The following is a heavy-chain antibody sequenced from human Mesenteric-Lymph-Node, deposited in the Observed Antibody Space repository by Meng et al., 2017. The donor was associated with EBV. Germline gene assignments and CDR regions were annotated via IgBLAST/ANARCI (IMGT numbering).Heavy chain of an antibody. V-gene: IGHV3-21*01. D-gene: IGHD5-24*01. CDR2: ISSSGNYI. J-gene: IGHJ4*02. Sequence: EVQLVESGGGRVKPGGCLRLSCAASGFTFSAYNMNWVRQAPGKGLEWVSSISSSGNYIYYADSVKGRFTISRDNAKNSLYLQMNSLRAEDTAVYYCARGDQMAFYWCQGTLVTVSS. CDR3: ARGDQMAFY. CDR1: GFTFSAYN.